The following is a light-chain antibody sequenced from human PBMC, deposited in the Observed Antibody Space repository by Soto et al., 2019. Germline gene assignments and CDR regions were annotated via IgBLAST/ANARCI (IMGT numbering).Light chain of an antibody. J-gene: IGLJ1*01. CDR3: GSFKDSSNVYV. V-gene: IGLV2-14*01. CDR2: AVT. Sequence: QPALTQPASVSGAPGQWITISCTGTSSDVGSHNDISWYQQHPGKAPKVMIYAVTHRPAGIRNRFSGSKSGTSASLTISGLQAEDEADYYCGSFKDSSNVYVFGNGTKVTVL. CDR1: SSDVGSHND.